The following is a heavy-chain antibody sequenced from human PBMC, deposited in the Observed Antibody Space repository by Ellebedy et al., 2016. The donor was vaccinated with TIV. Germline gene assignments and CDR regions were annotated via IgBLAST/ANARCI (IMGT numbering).Heavy chain of an antibody. Sequence: GESLKISXKGSGYNFTTYRIAWVRQMPGKGLEWMGIIYPRDSDTKYSPSFQGQVTISADKSMSTAYLQWSSLKASDTAMYYCATCYYDSSGYPDADAFDIWGQGTMVTVSS. D-gene: IGHD3-22*01. CDR1: GYNFTTYR. CDR3: ATCYYDSSGYPDADAFDI. V-gene: IGHV5-51*01. J-gene: IGHJ3*02. CDR2: IYPRDSDT.